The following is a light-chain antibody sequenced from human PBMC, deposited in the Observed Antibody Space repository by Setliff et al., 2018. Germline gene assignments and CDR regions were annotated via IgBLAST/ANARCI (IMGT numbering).Light chain of an antibody. J-gene: IGLJ1*01. CDR3: SSYTSSSASYV. CDR2: DVS. V-gene: IGLV2-14*03. Sequence: QSALAQPASVSGSPGQSITISCTGTSSDVGGYNYVSWYQQHPGNAPKLMIYDVSNRPSGVSNRFSGSKSGNTASLTISGLQAEDETDYYCSSYTSSSASYVFGAGTKV. CDR1: SSDVGGYNY.